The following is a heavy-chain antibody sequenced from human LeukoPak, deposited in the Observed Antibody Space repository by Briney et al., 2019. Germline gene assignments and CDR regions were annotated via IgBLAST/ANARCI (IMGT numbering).Heavy chain of an antibody. CDR1: GFTFSSYW. V-gene: IGHV3-7*01. J-gene: IGHJ4*02. CDR2: IKQDGSEK. CDR3: ARRGSRSIAVAGARNY. Sequence: GGSLRLSCEASGFTFSSYWMRWVRQAPGKRQEWVANIKQDGSEKYYVDSVKGRFTISRDNAKNSLYLQMNSLRAEDTAVYYCARRGSRSIAVAGARNYWGQGTLVTVSS. D-gene: IGHD6-19*01.